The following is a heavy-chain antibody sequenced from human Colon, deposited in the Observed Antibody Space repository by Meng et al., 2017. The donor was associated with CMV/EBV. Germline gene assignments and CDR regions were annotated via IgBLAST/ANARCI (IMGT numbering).Heavy chain of an antibody. J-gene: IGHJ3*02. D-gene: IGHD3-3*01. Sequence: GGSLRLSCAASGFSFSGHWMHWVRQVPGKGLVWVSRISSDGGTTSYADSVKGRFSISRDNAKNTLFLQMNSLRAEDTATYYCAGEGVIITVDAFDIWGQGTMVTVSS. CDR3: AGEGVIITVDAFDI. CDR1: GFSFSGHW. CDR2: ISSDGGTT. V-gene: IGHV3-74*01.